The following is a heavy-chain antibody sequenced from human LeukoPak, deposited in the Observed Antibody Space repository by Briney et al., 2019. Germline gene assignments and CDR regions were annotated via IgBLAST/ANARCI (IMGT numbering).Heavy chain of an antibody. Sequence: GGSLRLSCAASGFTFDDYAMHWVRQAPGKGLEWVSGISWNSGSIGYADSVRGRFTISRDNAKNSLYLQMNSLRAEDTALYYCARDDGIAAAGSIDCWGQGTLVTVSS. J-gene: IGHJ4*02. CDR2: ISWNSGSI. CDR1: GFTFDDYA. V-gene: IGHV3-9*01. CDR3: ARDDGIAAAGSIDC. D-gene: IGHD6-13*01.